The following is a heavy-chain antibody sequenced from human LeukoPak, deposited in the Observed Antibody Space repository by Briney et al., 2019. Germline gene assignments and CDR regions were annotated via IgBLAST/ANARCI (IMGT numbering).Heavy chain of an antibody. CDR3: AELGISMNGGV. J-gene: IGHJ6*04. CDR2: ISSSGSTI. D-gene: IGHD3-10*02. V-gene: IGHV3-48*03. Sequence: GGSLSLSCAASGLTFSSYEMNWVRQAPGRGLEWVSYISSSGSTIYYADSVKGRFTVSRDNAKNSLYLQMNSLTAEDTAVYYCAELGISMNGGVWGKGTTVTISS. CDR1: GLTFSSYE.